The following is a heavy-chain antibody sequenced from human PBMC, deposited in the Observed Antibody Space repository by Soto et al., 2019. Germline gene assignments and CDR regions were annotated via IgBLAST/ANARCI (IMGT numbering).Heavy chain of an antibody. Sequence: QVQLRQSGPGLVKPSGTLSLTCAVSGTSISSSHWWTWVRQSPGKGLEWIGQIYHSGMTNYNPSLMCRFTISVAKSTHLFSLTMTSVTAADPALYYCATLPPRIVVIVSDIPAWGQGTLVAVSS. J-gene: IGHJ5*02. V-gene: IGHV4-4*02. CDR3: ATLPPRIVVIVSDIPA. D-gene: IGHD2-15*01. CDR2: IYHSGMT. CDR1: GTSISSSHW.